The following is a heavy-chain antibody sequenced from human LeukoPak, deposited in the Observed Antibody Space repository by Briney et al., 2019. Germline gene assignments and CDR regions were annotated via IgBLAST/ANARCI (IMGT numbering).Heavy chain of an antibody. Sequence: GGALRLSCAASGFTFSNAWMSWVPQAPGKGLEWVGRIKSKTDGGTKDYAAPVKGRFTISRDDSKNTLYLQMNSLKTEDTAVYYCTTEQYYDFWSGWDYYMDVWGKGTTVTVSS. D-gene: IGHD3-3*01. CDR3: TTEQYYDFWSGWDYYMDV. J-gene: IGHJ6*03. CDR2: IKSKTDGGTK. CDR1: GFTFSNAW. V-gene: IGHV3-15*01.